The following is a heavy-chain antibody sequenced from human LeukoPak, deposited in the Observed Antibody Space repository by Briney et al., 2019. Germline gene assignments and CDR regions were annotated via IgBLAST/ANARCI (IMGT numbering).Heavy chain of an antibody. V-gene: IGHV3-23*01. D-gene: IGHD6-13*01. CDR3: AKVSLVSLNLDY. Sequence: PGGSLRLSCAASGFTFSSYEMNWVRQPPGKGLEWVSAIDNSGRNTFYADSVKGRFTISRDNSKNTLYLQMNSLRAEDTAVYYCAKVSLVSLNLDYWGQGTLVTVSS. J-gene: IGHJ4*02. CDR2: IDNSGRNT. CDR1: GFTFSSYE.